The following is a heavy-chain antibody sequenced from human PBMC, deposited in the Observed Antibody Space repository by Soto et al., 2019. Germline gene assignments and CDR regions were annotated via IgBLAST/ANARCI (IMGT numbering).Heavy chain of an antibody. CDR1: GFSLSTSGVG. CDR2: IYWDDEK. D-gene: IGHD3-9*01. V-gene: IGHV2-5*02. CDR3: AHRRHTYYDILTGYSKNWFDP. J-gene: IGHJ5*02. Sequence: QITLKESGPTLVKPTQTLTLTCTFSGFSLSTSGVGVGWIRQPPGKALEWLALIYWDDEKRYSPSLKSRLTLTKDTSKNQVVHTMINMDPVDTATYYCAHRRHTYYDILTGYSKNWFDPWGQGTLVTVSS.